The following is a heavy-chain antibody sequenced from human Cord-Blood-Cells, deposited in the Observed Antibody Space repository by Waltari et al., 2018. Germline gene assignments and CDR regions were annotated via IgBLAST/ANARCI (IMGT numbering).Heavy chain of an antibody. J-gene: IGHJ4*02. CDR1: VFTFSSYS. V-gene: IGHV3-21*01. CDR3: ARDSGDYVWGSYRYFDY. Sequence: EVQLVESGGGLVKLGGSLSLTCAASVFTFSSYSMNWVRQAPGKGLEWVSSISSSSSYIYYADSVKGRFTISRDNAKNSLYLQMNSLRAEDTAVYYCARDSGDYVWGSYRYFDYWGPGTTVNASS. CDR2: ISSSSSYI. D-gene: IGHD3-16*02.